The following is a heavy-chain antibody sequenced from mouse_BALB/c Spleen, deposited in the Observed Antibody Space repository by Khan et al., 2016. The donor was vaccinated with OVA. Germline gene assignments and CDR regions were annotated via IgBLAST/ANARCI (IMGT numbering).Heavy chain of an antibody. CDR3: ARQPYYHYNIMDY. CDR2: IWSDGST. V-gene: IGHV2-6-1*01. D-gene: IGHD2-10*01. CDR1: GFSLTSYG. Sequence: QVQLKQSGPGLAAPSQSLSITCTISGFSLTSYGVHWVRQPPGKGLEWLAVIWSDGSTNYNSALRSRLTITKDNSQSQVFLKMNSLQTDDTAIHFCARQPYYHYNIMDYWGQGTSVTVSS. J-gene: IGHJ4*01.